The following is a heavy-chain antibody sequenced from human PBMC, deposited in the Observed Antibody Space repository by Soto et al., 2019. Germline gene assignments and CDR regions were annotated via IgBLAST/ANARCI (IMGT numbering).Heavy chain of an antibody. V-gene: IGHV3-15*01. CDR1: GFTFSNAW. CDR2: IKSKTDGGTT. CDR3: AMPGCTSTSCYPGVSDSYYGMDV. Sequence: GGSLRLSCAASGFTFSNAWMSWVRQAPGKGLEWVGRIKSKTDGGTTDYAAPVKGRFTISRDDSKNTLYLQWSSLKASDTAMYYCAMPGCTSTSCYPGVSDSYYGMDVWGPGTTVTVSS. D-gene: IGHD2-2*01. J-gene: IGHJ6*02.